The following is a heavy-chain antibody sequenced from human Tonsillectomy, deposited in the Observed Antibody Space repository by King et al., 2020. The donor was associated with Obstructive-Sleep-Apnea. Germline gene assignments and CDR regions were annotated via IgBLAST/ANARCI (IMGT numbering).Heavy chain of an antibody. V-gene: IGHV3-23*04. CDR1: GFTFSSYA. CDR3: AKDLHGDYADY. J-gene: IGHJ4*02. D-gene: IGHD4-17*01. CDR2: ISGSGGST. Sequence: VQLVESGGGLVQPGGSLRLSCAASGFTFSSYAMSWVRQAPGKGLEWVSVISGSGGSTYNADSVKGRFTISRDNSKNTLNLQMNCLRAEDTAVYYCAKDLHGDYADYWGQGTLVIVSS.